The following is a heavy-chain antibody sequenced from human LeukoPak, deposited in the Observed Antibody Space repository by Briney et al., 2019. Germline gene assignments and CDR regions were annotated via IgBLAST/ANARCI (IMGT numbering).Heavy chain of an antibody. V-gene: IGHV3-9*01. CDR2: ISWNSGSI. J-gene: IGHJ4*02. CDR1: GFTVDDYA. D-gene: IGHD4-17*01. CDR3: AKGTVTTLDY. Sequence: PGGSLRLSCAASGFTVDDYAMHWVRQAPGKGLEWVSGISWNSGSIGYADSVKGRFTISRDNAKNSLYLQMNSLRAEDTALYYCAKGTVTTLDYWGQGTLVTVSS.